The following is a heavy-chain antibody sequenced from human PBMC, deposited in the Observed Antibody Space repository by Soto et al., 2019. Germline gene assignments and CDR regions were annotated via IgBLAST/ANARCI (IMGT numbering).Heavy chain of an antibody. CDR1: GGSIRGDYYH. V-gene: IGHV4-30-4*08. CDR2: IHHSGSI. D-gene: IGHD2-21*02. CDR3: AREDDGGDTLDV. Sequence: TLSLPFTVSGGSIRGDYYHWTLIRQSPEKGLEWIGYIHHSGSILYNPSLKSRLTISVDTSKNQFSLHLSSVTAADTAVYFCAREDDGGDTLDVWGQGTTVTVSS. J-gene: IGHJ6*02.